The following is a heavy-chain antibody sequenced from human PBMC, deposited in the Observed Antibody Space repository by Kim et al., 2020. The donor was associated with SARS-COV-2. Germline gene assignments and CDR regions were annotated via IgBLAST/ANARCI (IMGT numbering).Heavy chain of an antibody. J-gene: IGHJ4*02. CDR1: GGSIRSGGKF. V-gene: IGHV4-31*03. CDR2: ISYSGNS. CDR3: ARGQPLDY. Sequence: SETLSLTCSVSGGSIRSGGKFWTWIRQHPAKGLEWIGYISYSGNSHYSPSLRSRVIISLQTSENQFSLELTPVTAAATAVYYGARGQPLDYWGPGILATV. D-gene: IGHD2-2*01.